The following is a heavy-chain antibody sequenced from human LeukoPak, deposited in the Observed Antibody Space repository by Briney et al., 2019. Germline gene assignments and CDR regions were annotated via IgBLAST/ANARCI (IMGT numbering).Heavy chain of an antibody. V-gene: IGHV4-39*01. CDR2: LNYRGRT. Sequence: SETLSLTCTVSGDSITRSGYYWGWIRQPPGKGLEWIGSLNYRGRTSYSPSLKSRVTISADTSKNQFSLKLISVTAADTAVYYCARLISGTMLDYWGQGTLVTVSS. CDR3: ARLISGTMLDY. J-gene: IGHJ4*02. CDR1: GDSITRSGYY. D-gene: IGHD1-7*01.